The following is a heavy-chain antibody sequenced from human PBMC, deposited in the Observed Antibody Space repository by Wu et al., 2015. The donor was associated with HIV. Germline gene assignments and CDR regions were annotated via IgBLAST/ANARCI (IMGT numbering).Heavy chain of an antibody. D-gene: IGHD1-26*01. CDR1: GGTFSSYA. CDR3: ARDADGIVGAKIGRYFDV. J-gene: IGHJ2*01. Sequence: QVQLVQSGAEVKKPGSSVKVSCKASGGTFSSYAISWVRQAPGQGLEWMGWINTYSGDTKYAQKFQGRVTLTTDTSTRTAYMELRSLRSDDTAVYYCARDADGIVGAKIGRYFDVWGRGSLVRVSS. CDR2: INTYSGDT. V-gene: IGHV1-18*01.